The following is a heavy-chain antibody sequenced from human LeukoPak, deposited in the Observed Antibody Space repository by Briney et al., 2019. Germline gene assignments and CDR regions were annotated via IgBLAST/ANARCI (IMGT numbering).Heavy chain of an antibody. V-gene: IGHV4-59*08. D-gene: IGHD6-13*01. Sequence: PSETLSLTCTVPGASIDSYYWSWIRQPPGKGLEWIGYTHNNGDSNYNPSLKRRLTITVDTSNNEVSLVLTSLTAADTALYYCARQPGGTAAFDIWAQGTMVTVSA. J-gene: IGHJ3*02. CDR2: THNNGDS. CDR3: ARQPGGTAAFDI. CDR1: GASIDSYY.